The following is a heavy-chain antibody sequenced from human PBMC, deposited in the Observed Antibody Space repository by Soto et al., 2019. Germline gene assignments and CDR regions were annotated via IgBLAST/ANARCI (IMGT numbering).Heavy chain of an antibody. D-gene: IGHD1-7*01. CDR1: AFSFSTSW. Sequence: PGGSLRLSCAASAFSFSTSWMHWVRQAPGEGLLWVSRINPDGRTINYADSVKGRFTISRDNAKNTLYLQMNILRVEDTAVYFCATARNYRLDNWGLGTLVTVSS. CDR3: ATARNYRLDN. V-gene: IGHV3-74*01. CDR2: INPDGRTI. J-gene: IGHJ4*02.